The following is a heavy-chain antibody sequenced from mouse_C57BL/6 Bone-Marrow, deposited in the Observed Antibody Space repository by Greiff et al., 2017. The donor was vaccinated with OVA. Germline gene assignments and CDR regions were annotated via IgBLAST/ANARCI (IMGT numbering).Heavy chain of an antibody. V-gene: IGHV1-50*01. D-gene: IGHD1-1*01. Sequence: QVQLQQPGAELVKPGASVKLSCKASGYTFTSYWMQWVKQRPGQGLEWIGEIDPSDSYTNYNQKFKGKATLTVDTSSSTAYMQLSSLTSEDSAVYYCAREVPYYDGSRGDYFDYWGQGTTLTVSS. CDR1: GYTFTSYW. CDR2: IDPSDSYT. CDR3: AREVPYYDGSRGDYFDY. J-gene: IGHJ2*01.